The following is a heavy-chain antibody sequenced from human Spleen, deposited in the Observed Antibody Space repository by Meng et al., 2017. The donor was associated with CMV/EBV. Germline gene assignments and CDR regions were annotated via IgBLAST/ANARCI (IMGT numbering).Heavy chain of an antibody. D-gene: IGHD2-15*01. CDR1: GFTFSSYE. CDR3: ARRRVVDY. Sequence: LSLTCAASGFTFSSYEMNWVRQVPGKGLEWVSYISSSGSTIYYADSVKGRFTMSRDNAKNSLYLQMNSLRAEDTAVYYCARRRVVDYWGQGTLVTVSS. CDR2: ISSSGSTI. V-gene: IGHV3-48*03. J-gene: IGHJ4*02.